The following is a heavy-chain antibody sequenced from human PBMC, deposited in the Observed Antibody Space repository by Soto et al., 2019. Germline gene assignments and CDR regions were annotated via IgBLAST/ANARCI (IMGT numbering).Heavy chain of an antibody. CDR1: GGSISSNSYY. CDR3: ARRVKVAKIDY. J-gene: IGHJ4*02. D-gene: IGHD5-12*01. CDR2: IYYSGTT. V-gene: IGHV4-39*01. Sequence: SETLSLTCAVSGGSISSNSYYWAWIRQPPGKGLEWIGSIYYSGTTFYSPSLKSRVTISVDTSKNQFSLKLTSVTAADTAVYYCARRVKVAKIDYWGQGILVTVSS.